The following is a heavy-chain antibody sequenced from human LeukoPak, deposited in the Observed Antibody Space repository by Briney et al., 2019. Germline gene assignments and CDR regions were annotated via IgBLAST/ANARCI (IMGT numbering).Heavy chain of an antibody. CDR1: GGTFSSYA. J-gene: IGHJ4*02. V-gene: IGHV1-69*05. CDR2: IIPIFGTA. CDR3: AREARGSGSYYTDY. D-gene: IGHD3-10*01. Sequence: ASVKVSCKASGGTFSSYAISWVRQAPGQGREGMGGIIPIFGTANYAQKFQGRVTITTDESTSTAYMELSSLRSEDTAVYYCAREARGSGSYYTDYWGQGTLVTVSS.